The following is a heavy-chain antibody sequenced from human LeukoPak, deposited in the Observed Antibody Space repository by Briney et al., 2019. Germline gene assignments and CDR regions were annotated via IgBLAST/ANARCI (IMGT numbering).Heavy chain of an antibody. Sequence: SETLSLTCTVSGGSISSYYWSWIRQPPGKGLEWIGYIYYSGSTNYNPSLKSRVTISVDTSKNQFSLKLSSVTAADTAVYYCARGRGLLYCSSTSCYSQYYFDYWGQGTLVTVSS. J-gene: IGHJ4*02. V-gene: IGHV4-59*12. CDR3: ARGRGLLYCSSTSCYSQYYFDY. CDR1: GGSISSYY. CDR2: IYYSGST. D-gene: IGHD2-2*01.